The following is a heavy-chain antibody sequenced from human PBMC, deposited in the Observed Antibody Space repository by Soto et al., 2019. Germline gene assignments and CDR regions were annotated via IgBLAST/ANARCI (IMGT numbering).Heavy chain of an antibody. Sequence: EVQLLESGGGLVQPGGSLRLSCGASGLTFRSYAMNWVRQAPGKGLEWVSGISGSGISTYYADSVKGRFTISRDNSKNTGYLQMNSLRAEDTAVYYCAKDQVEVVTATGLDYWGQGTLVTVSS. D-gene: IGHD2-21*02. V-gene: IGHV3-23*01. CDR2: ISGSGIST. J-gene: IGHJ4*02. CDR1: GLTFRSYA. CDR3: AKDQVEVVTATGLDY.